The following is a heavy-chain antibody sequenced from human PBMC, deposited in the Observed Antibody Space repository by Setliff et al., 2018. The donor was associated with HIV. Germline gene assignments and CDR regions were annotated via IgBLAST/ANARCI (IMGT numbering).Heavy chain of an antibody. CDR2: MYYSGST. CDR3: ARAAAGNTGPFDL. V-gene: IGHV4-39*07. Sequence: PSETLSLTCTVSGGSINSTSYYWGWIRQPPGRGLEWIGSMYYSGSTYYNPSLKSRVTMSVDTSKNQFSLKLTSVTASDTAVYYCARAAAGNTGPFDLWGQGSPVTVSS. CDR1: GGSINSTSYY. J-gene: IGHJ4*02. D-gene: IGHD4-17*01.